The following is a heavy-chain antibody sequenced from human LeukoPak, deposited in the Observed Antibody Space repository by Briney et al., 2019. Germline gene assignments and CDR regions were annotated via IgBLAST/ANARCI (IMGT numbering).Heavy chain of an antibody. D-gene: IGHD2-2*01. CDR2: IYYSGST. CDR3: ARVPPNIVVVPAANAFDI. Sequence: SETLSLTCTVSGGSISSSSYYWGWIRQPPGKGPEWIGSIYYSGSTYYNPSLKSRVTISVDTSKNQFSLKLSSVTAADTAVYYCARVPPNIVVVPAANAFDIWGQGTMVTVSS. V-gene: IGHV4-39*01. J-gene: IGHJ3*02. CDR1: GGSISSSSYY.